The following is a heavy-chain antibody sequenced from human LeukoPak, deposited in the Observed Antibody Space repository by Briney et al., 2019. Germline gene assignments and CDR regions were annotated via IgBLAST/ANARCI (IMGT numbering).Heavy chain of an antibody. CDR1: GFTFSNYW. J-gene: IGHJ6*02. CDR3: ARDVSVSGMDV. D-gene: IGHD5/OR15-5a*01. CDR2: IKTDGSEK. V-gene: IGHV3-7*01. Sequence: GGSLRLSCAASGFTFSNYWKSWVRQAPGKGLEWVSNIKTDGSEKYYVDSVKGRFTISRDNPKNSLYLQMNSLRGEDTAIYYCARDVSVSGMDVWGQGTTVTVSS.